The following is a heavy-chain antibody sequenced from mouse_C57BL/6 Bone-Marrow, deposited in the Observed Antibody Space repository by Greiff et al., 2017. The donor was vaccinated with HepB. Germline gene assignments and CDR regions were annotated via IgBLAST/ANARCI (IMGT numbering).Heavy chain of an antibody. Sequence: EVQVVESGGGLVQPGGSLKLSCAASGFTFSDYYMYWVRQTPEKRLEWVAYISNGGGSTYYPDTVKGRFIISRDNAKNTLYLQMSRLKSEDTAMYYCARYYYYGSSLDYWGQGTTLTVSS. J-gene: IGHJ2*01. CDR1: GFTFSDYY. D-gene: IGHD1-1*01. CDR2: ISNGGGST. V-gene: IGHV5-12*01. CDR3: ARYYYYGSSLDY.